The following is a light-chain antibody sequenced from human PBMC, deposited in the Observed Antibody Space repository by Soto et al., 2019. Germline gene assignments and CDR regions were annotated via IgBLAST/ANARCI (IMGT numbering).Light chain of an antibody. CDR3: QQYDNWPLFT. CDR2: GAS. CDR1: QSVSSN. J-gene: IGKJ2*01. Sequence: ELVMTQSPATLSLSPGERATLSCRASQSVSSNLAWYQQKPGQAPRLLIYGASTRATGIPARFSGSGSGTEFTLTISSLQSEDFAVYYCQQYDNWPLFTFGQGTKLQIK. V-gene: IGKV3-15*01.